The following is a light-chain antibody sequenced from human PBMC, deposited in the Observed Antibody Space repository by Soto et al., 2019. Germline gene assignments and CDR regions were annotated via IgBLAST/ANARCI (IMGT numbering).Light chain of an antibody. CDR1: SSNIGSNI. CDR2: THN. V-gene: IGLV1-44*01. J-gene: IGLJ2*01. CDR3: AAWDDSLSGLV. Sequence: QSVLTQPPSASGTPGQRVTISCSGSSSNIGSNIVNWYQQLPGTAPKLLIYTHNQRPSGVPDRFSGSKSGTSASLAISGLQSEDEDDYFCAAWDDSLSGLVFGGGTKLTVL.